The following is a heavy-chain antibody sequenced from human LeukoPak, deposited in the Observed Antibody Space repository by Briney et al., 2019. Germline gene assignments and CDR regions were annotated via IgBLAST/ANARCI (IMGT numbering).Heavy chain of an antibody. Sequence: SETLSLTCAVYGGSFSGYYWSWIRQPPGKGLEWIGEINHSGSTNHNPSLKSRVTISVDTSKNQFSLKLSSVTAADTAVYYCARSYGGNLPFDYWGQGTLVTVSS. J-gene: IGHJ4*02. D-gene: IGHD4-23*01. V-gene: IGHV4-34*01. CDR1: GGSFSGYY. CDR3: ARSYGGNLPFDY. CDR2: INHSGST.